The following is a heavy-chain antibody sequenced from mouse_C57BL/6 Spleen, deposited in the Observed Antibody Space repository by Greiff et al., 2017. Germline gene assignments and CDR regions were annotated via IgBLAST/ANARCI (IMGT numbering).Heavy chain of an antibody. CDR2: IYPRSGNT. J-gene: IGHJ4*01. D-gene: IGHD1-1*01. CDR3: ARTGYYGSSPYYYAMDY. CDR1: GYTFTSYG. V-gene: IGHV1-81*01. Sequence: VHLVESGAELARPGASVKLSCKASGYTFTSYGISWVKQRTGQGLEWIGEIYPRSGNTYYNEKFKGKATLTADKSSSTAYMELRSLTSEDSAVYFCARTGYYGSSPYYYAMDYWGQGTSVTVSS.